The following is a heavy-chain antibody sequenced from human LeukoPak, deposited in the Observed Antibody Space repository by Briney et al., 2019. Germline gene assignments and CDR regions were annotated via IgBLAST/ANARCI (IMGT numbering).Heavy chain of an antibody. J-gene: IGHJ6*03. V-gene: IGHV4-59*01. D-gene: IGHD2-15*01. CDR2: IYYSGST. CDR3: ARTTEGYCRGRSCYSYYYYMDV. CDR1: SGSISSYY. Sequence: SETMSLTSTVASGSISSYYWSWIRQLPGKGMGWIGSIYYSGSTNDNPSLKSRTTISVDTSKNQFSLKLSSVTAADTAVYYCARTTEGYCRGRSCYSYYYYMDVWGKGTTVTVSS.